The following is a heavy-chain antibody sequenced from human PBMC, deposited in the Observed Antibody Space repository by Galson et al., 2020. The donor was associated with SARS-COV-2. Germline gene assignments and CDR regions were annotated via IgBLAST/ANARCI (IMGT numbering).Heavy chain of an antibody. D-gene: IGHD2-21*01. CDR2: INKDGTDK. Sequence: QLGESLKISCVASGFSFSNNWMSWVRQAPGKGLEWVANINKDGTDKYYLDSGKGRFTISRDNAKNSLYLQMDSLRVEDTAMYYCARDGDRYPNWGQGTLVTVSS. J-gene: IGHJ4*02. CDR1: GFSFSNNW. V-gene: IGHV3-7*04. CDR3: ARDGDRYPN.